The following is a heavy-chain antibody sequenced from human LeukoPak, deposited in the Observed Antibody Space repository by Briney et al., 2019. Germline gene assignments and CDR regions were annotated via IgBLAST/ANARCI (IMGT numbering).Heavy chain of an antibody. D-gene: IGHD3-22*01. V-gene: IGHV3-30*18. CDR3: AKGFAYYYDSSGYQIDY. CDR2: ISYDGSNK. CDR1: GFTFSSYG. J-gene: IGHJ4*02. Sequence: GGSLRLSCAASGFTFSSYGMHWVRQAPGKGLEWVAVISYDGSNKYYADSVKGRFTISRDNSKNTLYLQMNSLRAEDTAVYYCAKGFAYYYDSSGYQIDYWGQGTLDTVSS.